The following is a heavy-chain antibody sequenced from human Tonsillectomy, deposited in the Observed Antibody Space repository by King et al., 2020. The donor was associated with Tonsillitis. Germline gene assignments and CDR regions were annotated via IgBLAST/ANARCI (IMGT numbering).Heavy chain of an antibody. V-gene: IGHV3-33*01. J-gene: IGHJ3*02. D-gene: IGHD6-19*01. CDR1: GFTFSTYG. CDR2: IWYAGSNI. Sequence: VQLVESGGGVVQPGRSLRLSCAASGFTFSTYGMHWVRQAPGKGLEGLALIWYAGSNIYFADSVKGRFTISRDNSKNTLYLQMNSLRAEDTAVYYCARDSSGRHDAFDIWGQGTMVTVSS. CDR3: ARDSSGRHDAFDI.